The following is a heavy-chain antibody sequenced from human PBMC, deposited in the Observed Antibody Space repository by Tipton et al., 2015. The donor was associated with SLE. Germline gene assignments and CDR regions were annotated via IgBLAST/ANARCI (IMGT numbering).Heavy chain of an antibody. J-gene: IGHJ4*02. CDR1: GFTFGDYA. D-gene: IGHD1-26*01. V-gene: IGHV3-23*01. CDR2: ISGSGDRA. Sequence: SLRLSCLGSGFTFGDYAMSWVRQAPGKGLEWLSVISGSGDRAYYSDSVKGRFTISRDNSKNTLFLQMDALRAEDTALYYCVKGGSWWDYWGQGTLVSVSS. CDR3: VKGGSWWDY.